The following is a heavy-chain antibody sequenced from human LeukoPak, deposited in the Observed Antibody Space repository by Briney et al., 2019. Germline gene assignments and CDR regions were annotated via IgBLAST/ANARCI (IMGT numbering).Heavy chain of an antibody. Sequence: ASVKVSCKASGYTFTGYYMHWVRQAPGQGLEWMGWINPNSGGTNYAQKFQGWVTMTRDTSISTAYMELSRLRAEDTALYYCAKCDSGINAFDIWGQGTMVTVSS. J-gene: IGHJ3*02. CDR1: GYTFTGYY. D-gene: IGHD3-10*01. CDR2: INPNSGGT. CDR3: AKCDSGINAFDI. V-gene: IGHV1-2*04.